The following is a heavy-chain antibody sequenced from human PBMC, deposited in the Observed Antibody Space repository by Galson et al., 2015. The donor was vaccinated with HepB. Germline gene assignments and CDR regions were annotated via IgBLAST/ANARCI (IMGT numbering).Heavy chain of an antibody. CDR3: ARSITMIVVVITSGAFDI. D-gene: IGHD3-22*01. CDR2: IIPIFGIA. V-gene: IGHV1-69*13. CDR1: GGTFSSYA. Sequence: SVKVSCKASGGTFSSYAISWVRQAPGQGLEWMGGIIPIFGIANYAQKFQGRVTITADESTSTAYMELSSLRSEDTAVYYCARSITMIVVVITSGAFDIWGQGTMVTVSS. J-gene: IGHJ3*02.